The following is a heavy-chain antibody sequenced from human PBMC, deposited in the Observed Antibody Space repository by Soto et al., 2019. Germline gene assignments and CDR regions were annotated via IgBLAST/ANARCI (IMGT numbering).Heavy chain of an antibody. CDR2: ISYDGSNK. CDR3: ARGGIVLVERNWFDP. J-gene: IGHJ5*02. D-gene: IGHD2-2*01. CDR1: GFTFSSYA. V-gene: IGHV3-30-3*01. Sequence: QVQLVESGGGVVQPGRSLRLSCAASGFTFSSYAMHWVRQAPGKGLEWVAVISYDGSNKYYADSVKGRFTISRDNSKNTLYLQRNSRRAEDTGVYYCARGGIVLVERNWFDPWGQGTLVTVSS.